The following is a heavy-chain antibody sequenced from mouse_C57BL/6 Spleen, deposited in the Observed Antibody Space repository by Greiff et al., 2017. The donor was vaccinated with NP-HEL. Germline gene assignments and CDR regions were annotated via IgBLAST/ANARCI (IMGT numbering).Heavy chain of an antibody. J-gene: IGHJ1*03. CDR2: INPNNGGT. CDR1: GYTFTDYY. V-gene: IGHV1-26*01. CDR3: ARRLRPLRGDWYFDV. D-gene: IGHD2-2*01. Sequence: EVQLQQSGPELVKPGASVKISCKASGYTFTDYYMNWVKQSHGKSLEWIGDINPNNGGTSYNQKFKGKATLTVDKSSSTAYMELRSLTSEDSAVYYCARRLRPLRGDWYFDVWGTGTTVTVSS.